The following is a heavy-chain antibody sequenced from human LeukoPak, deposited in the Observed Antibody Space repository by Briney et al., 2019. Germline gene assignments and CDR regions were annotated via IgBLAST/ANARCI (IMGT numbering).Heavy chain of an antibody. CDR1: GYTFTSYY. J-gene: IGHJ4*02. Sequence: GASVKVSCKASGYTFTSYYMHWVRQAPGQGLEWMGIINPGGGSTSYAQKFQGRVTMTRDTSTSTVYMELSSLRSEDTAVYYCAREMSQMSYDYVWGSVDYWGQGTLVTVSS. V-gene: IGHV1-46*01. D-gene: IGHD3-16*01. CDR2: INPGGGST. CDR3: AREMSQMSYDYVWGSVDY.